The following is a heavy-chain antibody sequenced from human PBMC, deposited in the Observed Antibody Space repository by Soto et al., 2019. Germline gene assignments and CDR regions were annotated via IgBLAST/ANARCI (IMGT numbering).Heavy chain of an antibody. J-gene: IGHJ5*01. CDR2: IHRSGNT. CDR3: ARSIAVSGTGWFDS. CDR1: GYSVNSVYY. V-gene: IGHV4-38-2*01. Sequence: SSETLSLTCAVSGYSVNSVYYWGWVRQPPGKGLEWIGNIHRSGNTYYNPSLKSRVTISIDTSKNQFYLNLNSVTAADTAVYYCARSIAVSGTGWFDSWGQGTLVTVSS. D-gene: IGHD6-19*01.